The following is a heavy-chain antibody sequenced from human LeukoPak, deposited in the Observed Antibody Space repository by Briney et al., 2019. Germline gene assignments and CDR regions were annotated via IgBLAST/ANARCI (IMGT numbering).Heavy chain of an antibody. V-gene: IGHV3-30-3*01. CDR2: ISYDGSNK. CDR3: ARAPHYYGSGSGWFDP. Sequence: AGGSLRLSCAASGFTFSSYAMHWVRQAPGKGLEWVAVISYDGSNKYYADSVKGRFTISRDNSKNTLYLQMNSLRAEDTAVYYCARAPHYYGSGSGWFDPWGQGTLVTVSS. D-gene: IGHD3-10*01. J-gene: IGHJ5*02. CDR1: GFTFSSYA.